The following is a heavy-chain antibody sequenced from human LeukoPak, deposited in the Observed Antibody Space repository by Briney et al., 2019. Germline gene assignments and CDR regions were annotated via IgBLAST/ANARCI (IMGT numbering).Heavy chain of an antibody. CDR3: ARDNVLLWFGESYNWLDP. CDR2: INSDGSST. Sequence: GGSLRLSCAASGFTFSSYWMHWVRQAPGKGLVWVSRINSDGSSTSYADSVKGRFTISRDNAKNTLYLQMNSLRAEDTAVYYCARDNVLLWFGESYNWLDPWGQGTLVTVSS. V-gene: IGHV3-74*01. D-gene: IGHD3-10*01. CDR1: GFTFSSYW. J-gene: IGHJ5*02.